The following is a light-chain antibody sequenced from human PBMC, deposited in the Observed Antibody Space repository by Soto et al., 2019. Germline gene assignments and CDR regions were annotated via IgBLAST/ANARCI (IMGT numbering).Light chain of an antibody. V-gene: IGLV2-14*03. CDR2: DVS. CDR3: SSYTTSTTLI. Sequence: QSALTQPASVSGTPGQSITLSCTGTRSDVGRYKFVSWYQQHPGKVPKLMIYDVSDRPSGVSNRFSFSLSGNTASLTISGLQSEDEADYYFSSYTTSTTLIFGGGTKLTVL. J-gene: IGLJ2*01. CDR1: RSDVGRYKF.